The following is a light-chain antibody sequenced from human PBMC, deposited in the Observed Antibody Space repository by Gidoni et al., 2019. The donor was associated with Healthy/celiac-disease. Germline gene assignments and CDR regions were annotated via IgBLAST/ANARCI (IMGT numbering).Light chain of an antibody. CDR3: QQYGSSPPVT. CDR2: GAS. V-gene: IGKV3-20*01. Sequence: IVLTQSPGTLSLSPGERATLSCRASQSVSRSYLAWYQQKPGQAPRLLIYGASSRATGIPDRFSGSGSGTDFTLTISRLEPEDFAVYYCQQYGSSPPVTFGGXTKVEIK. CDR1: QSVSRSY. J-gene: IGKJ4*01.